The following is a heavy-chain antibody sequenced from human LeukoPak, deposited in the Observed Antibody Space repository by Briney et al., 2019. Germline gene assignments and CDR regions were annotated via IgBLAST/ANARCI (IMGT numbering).Heavy chain of an antibody. CDR1: GYTFTSYD. V-gene: IGHV1-8*01. CDR2: MNADSGST. Sequence: GASVKVSCKASGYTFTSYDINWVRQATGQGLEWMGWMNADSGSTAFAQKFRGRVTMTRNTTTSTAYMELSSVRPDDTAVYYCARAAHYSYYYGMDVWGQGTTVTVSS. CDR3: ARAAHYSYYYGMDV. J-gene: IGHJ6*02.